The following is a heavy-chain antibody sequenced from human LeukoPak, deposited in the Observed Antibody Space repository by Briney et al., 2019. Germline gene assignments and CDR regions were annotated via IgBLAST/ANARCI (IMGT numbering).Heavy chain of an antibody. J-gene: IGHJ4*02. CDR1: GYTFTSYG. Sequence: ASVRVSCKASGYTFTSYGISWVRQAPGQGLEWMGWISGYNGDTNYAQKLQGRVTMTTDTSTSTVYMELRSLRSDDTAVYFRARLAVAGHFDHWGQGTLVTVSS. V-gene: IGHV1-18*01. CDR3: ARLAVAGHFDH. D-gene: IGHD6-19*01. CDR2: ISGYNGDT.